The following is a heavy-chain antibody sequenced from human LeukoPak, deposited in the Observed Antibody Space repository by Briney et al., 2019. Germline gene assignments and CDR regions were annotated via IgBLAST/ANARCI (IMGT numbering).Heavy chain of an antibody. J-gene: IGHJ3*02. V-gene: IGHV4-30-4*08. CDR2: IYYSGST. D-gene: IGHD2-15*01. CDR3: ARAEWVVVVAADNDAFDI. Sequence: LRLSCAASGFTFSSFEMNWVRQAPGKGLEWIGYIYYSGSTYYNPSLKSRVTISVDTSKNQFSLKLSSVTAADTAVYYCARAEWVVVVAADNDAFDIWGQGTMVTVSS. CDR1: GFTFSSFEMN.